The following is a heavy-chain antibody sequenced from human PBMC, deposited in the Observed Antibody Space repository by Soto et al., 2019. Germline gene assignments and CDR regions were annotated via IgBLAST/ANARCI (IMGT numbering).Heavy chain of an antibody. V-gene: IGHV3-30-3*01. CDR2: ISYDGSNK. J-gene: IGHJ4*02. CDR3: ARLNYYDSSGRDL. D-gene: IGHD3-22*01. CDR1: GITFSSYA. Sequence: QVQLVESGGGVVQPGRSLRLSCAASGITFSSYAMHWVRQAPGKGLEWVAVISYDGSNKYYADSVKGRFTISRDNSKNTLYLQMNSLRAEDTAVYYCARLNYYDSSGRDLWGQGTLVTVSS.